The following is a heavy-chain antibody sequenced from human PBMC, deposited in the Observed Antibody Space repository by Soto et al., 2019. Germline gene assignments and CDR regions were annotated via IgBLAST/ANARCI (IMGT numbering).Heavy chain of an antibody. CDR1: SGSISVTNVF. V-gene: IGHV4-39*01. J-gene: IGHJ4*02. CDR3: ARITGRHLDY. Sequence: PSETLSLTGTVSSGSISVTNVFWGRVRQPPGKGLEWIGNIDYSGTAYFSPSLATRVTFHVDTSKNQFSLTLYSVTAADTAVYYCARITGRHLDYWGQGILVTVSS. D-gene: IGHD1-20*01. CDR2: IDYSGTA.